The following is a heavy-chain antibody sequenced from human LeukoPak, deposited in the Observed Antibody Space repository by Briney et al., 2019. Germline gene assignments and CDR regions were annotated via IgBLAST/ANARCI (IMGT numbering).Heavy chain of an antibody. J-gene: IGHJ3*02. V-gene: IGHV1-2*02. CDR3: ARWGYSSSWYSNDAFDI. CDR1: GYTFTGYY. CDR2: INPNSGGT. D-gene: IGHD6-13*01. Sequence: ASVKVSCKASGYTFTGYYMHWVRQAPGQGLEWMGWINPNSGGTNYAQKFQGRVTMTRDTSISTAYMELSRLRSDDTAVYYCARWGYSSSWYSNDAFDIWGQGTMVTVSS.